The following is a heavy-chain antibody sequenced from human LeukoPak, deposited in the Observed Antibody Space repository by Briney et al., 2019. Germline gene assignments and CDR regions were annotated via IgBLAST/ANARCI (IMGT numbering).Heavy chain of an antibody. D-gene: IGHD1-1*01. V-gene: IGHV3-7*01. CDR1: GFTFSSYW. CDR2: IKQDGSEK. Sequence: GGSLRLSCAASGFTFSSYWMSWVRQAPGKGLEWVANIKQDGSEKYYVDSVKGRFTISRDNAKNSLYLQMNSLRAEDTAVYYCAREMAGTTSEHKRIDALDIWGQGTMVTVSS. J-gene: IGHJ3*02. CDR3: AREMAGTTSEHKRIDALDI.